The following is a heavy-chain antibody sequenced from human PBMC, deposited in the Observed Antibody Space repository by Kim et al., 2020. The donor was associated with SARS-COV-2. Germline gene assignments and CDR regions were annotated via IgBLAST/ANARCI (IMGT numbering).Heavy chain of an antibody. CDR2: ISYSGTA. D-gene: IGHD1-26*01. J-gene: IGHJ4*02. V-gene: IGHV4-39*01. CDR3: ARLTRASHFED. Sequence: SETLSLTCIVSGGSISSNDYYLAWIRQPPGKGLEWIGHISYSGTAFYNPSLKSRVTMSVDTWRARYSLNLNSVTATDTAVYYCARLTRASHFEDWGRGTLITVSS. CDR1: GGSISSNDYY.